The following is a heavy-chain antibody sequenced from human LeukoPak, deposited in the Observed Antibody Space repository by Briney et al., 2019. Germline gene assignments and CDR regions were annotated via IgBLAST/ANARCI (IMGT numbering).Heavy chain of an antibody. CDR2: INSDGSST. V-gene: IGHV3-74*01. Sequence: GGSLRLSCAASGFTFSSYWMHWVRQAPGKGLVWVSRINSDGSSTSYADSVKGRFTISRDNAKNTLYLQMNSLRAEDTAVYYCARDLSDYDDAYYYGMDVWGQGTTVTVSS. CDR1: GFTFSSYW. J-gene: IGHJ6*02. D-gene: IGHD4-17*01. CDR3: ARDLSDYDDAYYYGMDV.